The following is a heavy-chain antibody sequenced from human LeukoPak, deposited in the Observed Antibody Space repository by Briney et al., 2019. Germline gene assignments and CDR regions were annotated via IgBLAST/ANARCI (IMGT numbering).Heavy chain of an antibody. D-gene: IGHD6-13*01. CDR1: GGSISSSSYY. Sequence: SETLSLTCTVSGGSISSSSYYWGWIRQPPGKGLEWIGSIYYSGSTYYNPSLKSRVTISVDTSKNQFSLKLSSVTAADTAVYYCARGGSSWYPEIDYWGQGTLVTVSS. V-gene: IGHV4-39*07. J-gene: IGHJ4*02. CDR2: IYYSGST. CDR3: ARGGSSWYPEIDY.